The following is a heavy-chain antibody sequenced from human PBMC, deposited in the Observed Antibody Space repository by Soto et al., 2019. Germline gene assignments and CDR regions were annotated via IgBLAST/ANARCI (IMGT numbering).Heavy chain of an antibody. Sequence: SETLSLTCTVSGGSISSGHYYWSWIRQPPGKGLEWIGYIYSSGSIYYNPSLMSRVTISVNTSKNQFSLNLNSVTAADTAVYYCARGALGSSSSWFAFWFDPWAQGTLVTVSS. J-gene: IGHJ5*02. V-gene: IGHV4-30-4*01. D-gene: IGHD6-6*01. CDR1: GGSISSGHYY. CDR2: IYSSGSI. CDR3: ARGALGSSSSWFAFWFDP.